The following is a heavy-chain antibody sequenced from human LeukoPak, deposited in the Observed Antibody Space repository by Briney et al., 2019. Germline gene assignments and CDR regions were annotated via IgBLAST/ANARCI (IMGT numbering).Heavy chain of an antibody. CDR3: AKDMPHCSSTSCYNGGFDY. Sequence: GGSLRLSCAASGFTFDDYTTHWVRQIPGKGLEWVSLITGDGDSTSYADSVKGRFTMSRDNSKNSLYLEMNSLRPEDTALYYCAKDMPHCSSTSCYNGGFDYWGQGTPVTVSS. J-gene: IGHJ4*02. V-gene: IGHV3-43*01. CDR2: ITGDGDST. CDR1: GFTFDDYT. D-gene: IGHD2-2*02.